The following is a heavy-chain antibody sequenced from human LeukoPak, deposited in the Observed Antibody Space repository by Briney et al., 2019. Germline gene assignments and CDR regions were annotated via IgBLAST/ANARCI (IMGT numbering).Heavy chain of an antibody. Sequence: ASVKVSCKASGYTFTSYYMHWVRQAPGRGLEWMGIINPSGGSTSYAQKFQGRVTMTRDMSTSTVYMELSSLRSEDTAVYYCARDTVVNQDYYYYYYMDVWGKGTTVTVSS. CDR1: GYTFTSYY. CDR3: ARDTVVNQDYYYYYYMDV. J-gene: IGHJ6*03. V-gene: IGHV1-46*01. D-gene: IGHD4-23*01. CDR2: INPSGGST.